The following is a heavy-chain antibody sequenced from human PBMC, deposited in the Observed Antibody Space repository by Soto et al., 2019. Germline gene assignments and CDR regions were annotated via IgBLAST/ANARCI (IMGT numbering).Heavy chain of an antibody. V-gene: IGHV4-59*01. D-gene: IGHD4-17*01. CDR3: ASSFGGDLAANFDY. J-gene: IGHJ4*02. Sequence: SETLSLTCTVSGGSISSYYWSWIRQPPGKGLEWIGYIYYSGSTNYNPSLKSRVTISVDTSKNQFSLKLSSVTAADTAVYYCASSFGGDLAANFDYWGQGTLVTVPQ. CDR1: GGSISSYY. CDR2: IYYSGST.